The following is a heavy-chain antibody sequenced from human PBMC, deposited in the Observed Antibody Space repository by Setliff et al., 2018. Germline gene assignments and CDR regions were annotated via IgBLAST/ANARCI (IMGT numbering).Heavy chain of an antibody. CDR2: ISVYNGNT. CDR1: GYTFTTYG. J-gene: IGHJ6*03. D-gene: IGHD2-21*01. CDR3: AREGVHTWSSTDYHYYMDV. Sequence: ASVKVSCKTSGYTFTTYGISWVRQAPGQGLEWMGWISVYNGNTNYAQKLQGRVTMTTDTSTSTAYMELRSLRSDDTAVYYCAREGVHTWSSTDYHYYMDVWGRGTTVTVSS. V-gene: IGHV1-18*01.